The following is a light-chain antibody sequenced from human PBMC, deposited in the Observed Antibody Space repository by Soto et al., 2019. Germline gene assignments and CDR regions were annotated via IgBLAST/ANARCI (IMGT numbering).Light chain of an antibody. CDR1: QSISSW. CDR2: KTS. Sequence: DIQMTQSPSTLSASVGDRVTITCRASQSISSWLAWYQQKPGKAPKLLIYKTSNLKSGVPSRFSGSGSGTEFTLTISSLQRDDFATYYCQRYYTFSTWTFGQGTKVEIK. V-gene: IGKV1-5*03. CDR3: QRYYTFSTWT. J-gene: IGKJ1*01.